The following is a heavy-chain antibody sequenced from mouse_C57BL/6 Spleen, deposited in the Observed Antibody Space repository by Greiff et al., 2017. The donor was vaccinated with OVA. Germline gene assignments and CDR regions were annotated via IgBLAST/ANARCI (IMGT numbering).Heavy chain of an antibody. CDR2: ISSGGDYI. D-gene: IGHD1-1*01. CDR1: GFTFSSYA. J-gene: IGHJ2*01. Sequence: EVKVVESGEGLVKPGGSLKLSCAASGFTFSSYAMSWVRQTPEKRLEWVAYISSGGDYIYYADTVKGRFTISRDNARNTLYLQMSSLKSEDTAMYDCTRGGYGSSSPFDYWGQGTTLTVSS. CDR3: TRGGYGSSSPFDY. V-gene: IGHV5-9-1*02.